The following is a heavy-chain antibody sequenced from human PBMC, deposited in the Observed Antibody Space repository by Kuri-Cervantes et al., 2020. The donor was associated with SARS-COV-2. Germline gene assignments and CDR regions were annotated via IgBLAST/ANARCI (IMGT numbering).Heavy chain of an antibody. CDR3: ARGIVVVPAAIDYLGFDY. CDR1: GYTFTGYY. D-gene: IGHD2-2*01. Sequence: ASVKVSCKASGYTFTGYYMHWVRQAPGQGLEWMGWISAYNGNTNYAQKLQGRVTMTTDTSTSTAYMELRSLRSDDTAVYYCARGIVVVPAAIDYLGFDYWGQGTLVTVSS. CDR2: ISAYNGNT. J-gene: IGHJ4*02. V-gene: IGHV1-18*04.